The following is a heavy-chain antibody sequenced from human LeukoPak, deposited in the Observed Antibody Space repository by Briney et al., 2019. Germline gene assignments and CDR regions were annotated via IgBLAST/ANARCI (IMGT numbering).Heavy chain of an antibody. Sequence: PGGFLRLSCETSGFTFSSYWMSWVRQAPGKGLEWVANIKQDGSEKYYVDSVKGRFTISRDNAKNSLYLQMNSLRAEDTAVYYCARVSWFGGAHNWFDPWGQGTLVTVSS. D-gene: IGHD3-10*01. CDR3: ARVSWFGGAHNWFDP. CDR2: IKQDGSEK. J-gene: IGHJ5*02. CDR1: GFTFSSYW. V-gene: IGHV3-7*01.